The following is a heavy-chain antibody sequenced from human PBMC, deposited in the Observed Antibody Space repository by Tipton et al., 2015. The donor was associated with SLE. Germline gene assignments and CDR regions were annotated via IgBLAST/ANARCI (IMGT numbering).Heavy chain of an antibody. CDR2: INHSGST. Sequence: LRLSCAVFGGSFSGYYWSWIRQPPGKGLEWIGEINHSGSTNYNPSLKSRVTISVDTSKNQFSLKLGSVTAADTAVYYCAKGPSFDYWGQGTLVTVSS. CDR3: AKGPSFDY. CDR1: GGSFSGYY. V-gene: IGHV4-34*01. J-gene: IGHJ4*02.